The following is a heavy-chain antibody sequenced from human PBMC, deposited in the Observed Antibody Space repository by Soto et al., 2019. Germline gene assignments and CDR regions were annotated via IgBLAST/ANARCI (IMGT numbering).Heavy chain of an antibody. CDR2: INPYSGGA. CDR1: GYTFADYF. Sequence: GASVKVSCKASGYTFADYFIHWVRQAPGQGLEWIGWINPYSGGADLSQKFQGRVTMTRDTSISTAYTEVSSLRSDDTAVFYCARLMHYSHSGGSSHSGFDMWGQGTLVTVSS. J-gene: IGHJ3*02. D-gene: IGHD2-21*01. CDR3: ARLMHYSHSGGSSHSGFDM. V-gene: IGHV1-2*02.